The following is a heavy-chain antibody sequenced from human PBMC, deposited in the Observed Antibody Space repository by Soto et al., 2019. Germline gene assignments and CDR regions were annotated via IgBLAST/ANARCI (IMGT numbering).Heavy chain of an antibody. CDR3: ARMRLRGGPYNWFDP. D-gene: IGHD6-25*01. Sequence: GESLKISCKGSGYSFTSYWIGWVRQMPGKGLEWMGIIYPGDSDTRYSPSFQGQVTISADKSISTAYLQWSSLKASDTAMYYCARMRLRGGPYNWFDPWGQGTLVTVSS. CDR2: IYPGDSDT. V-gene: IGHV5-51*01. CDR1: GYSFTSYW. J-gene: IGHJ5*02.